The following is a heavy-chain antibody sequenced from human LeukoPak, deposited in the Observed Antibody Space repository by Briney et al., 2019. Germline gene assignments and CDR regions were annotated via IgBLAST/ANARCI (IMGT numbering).Heavy chain of an antibody. Sequence: SETLSLTCAVYGGSFSGYYWSWIRQPPGKGLEWIGEINHSGSTNYNPSLKSRGTISVDTSKNQFSLKLSSVTAADTAVYYCARRLPYYYGSGSLDYWGQGTLVTVSS. J-gene: IGHJ4*02. V-gene: IGHV4-34*01. CDR1: GGSFSGYY. D-gene: IGHD3-10*01. CDR2: INHSGST. CDR3: ARRLPYYYGSGSLDY.